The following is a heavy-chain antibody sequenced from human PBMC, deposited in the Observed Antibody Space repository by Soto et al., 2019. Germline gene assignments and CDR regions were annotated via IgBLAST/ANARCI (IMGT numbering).Heavy chain of an antibody. CDR1: GGSLSSYY. V-gene: IGHV4-59*01. CDR2: VYFSGNT. J-gene: IGHJ5*02. D-gene: IGHD6-25*01. Sequence: SEPLSLTCTVSGGSLSSYYWTWIRQSPGKGLEWIGYVYFSGNTNYNPSLKSRVTISIDTSKNQFSLRLASVTAADTAFYYCGSVRPSGYVLSWGQGTLVTVS. CDR3: GSVRPSGYVLS.